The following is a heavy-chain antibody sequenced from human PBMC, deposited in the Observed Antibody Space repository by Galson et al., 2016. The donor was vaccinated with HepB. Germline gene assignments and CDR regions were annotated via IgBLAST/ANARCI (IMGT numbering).Heavy chain of an antibody. CDR1: NVSINDYY. CDR2: VTYMGTA. D-gene: IGHD2-21*01. CDR3: ARHRLYCAGRRCYQAAYYFDR. J-gene: IGHJ4*02. Sequence: LSLTCTVSNVSINDYYWTWIRQTPGKTLEYIGYVTYMGTAYYNPSLKSRVTMSVDASRNQFSLRLTSMTAADTALYYCARHRLYCAGRRCYQAAYYFDRWGQGTQVTVSS. V-gene: IGHV4-59*08.